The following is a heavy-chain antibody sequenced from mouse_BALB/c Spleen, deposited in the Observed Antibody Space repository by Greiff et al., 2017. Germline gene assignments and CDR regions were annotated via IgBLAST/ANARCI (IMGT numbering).Heavy chain of an antibody. J-gene: IGHJ2*01. CDR2: IDPANGNT. V-gene: IGHV14-3*02. D-gene: IGHD3-1*01. Sequence: VQLQQSGAELVKPGASVKLSCTASGFNIKDTYMHWVKQRPEQGLEWIGRIDPANGNTKYVPKFPGKATITADTSSNTPYLQLSGLTSEDAAVYYCARHRNFEDWGRGATLPVTS. CDR1: GFNIKDTY. CDR3: ARHRNFED.